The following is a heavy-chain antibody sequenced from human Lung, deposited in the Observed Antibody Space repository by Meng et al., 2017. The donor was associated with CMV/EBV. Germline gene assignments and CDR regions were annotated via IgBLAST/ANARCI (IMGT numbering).Heavy chain of an antibody. D-gene: IGHD6-6*01. CDR2: IYYSGST. Sequence: GSXRLXCTVSGGSISSSSYYWGWIRQPPGKGLEWIGSIYYSGSTYYNPSLKSRVTISVDTSKNQFSLRLSSVTTADTAVYYCARPLYSNSSFDYWAQGTXVTVSS. J-gene: IGHJ4*02. CDR3: ARPLYSNSSFDY. V-gene: IGHV4-39*01. CDR1: GGSISSSSYY.